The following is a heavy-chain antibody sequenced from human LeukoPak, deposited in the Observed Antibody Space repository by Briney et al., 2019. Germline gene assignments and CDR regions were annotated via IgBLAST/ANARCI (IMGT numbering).Heavy chain of an antibody. CDR3: ARDNVIQALDY. CDR2: ISSSAGIT. CDR1: GFTFSDYY. V-gene: IGHV3-11*04. Sequence: GGSLRLSCGASGFTFSDYYMSWIRQSPGKALEGVSYISSSAGITYYPDSVKGRFTISSDNANNSLYLQMTSLSAEDTAIYYCARDNVIQALDYWGQGTLVTVSS. J-gene: IGHJ4*02. D-gene: IGHD3-16*02.